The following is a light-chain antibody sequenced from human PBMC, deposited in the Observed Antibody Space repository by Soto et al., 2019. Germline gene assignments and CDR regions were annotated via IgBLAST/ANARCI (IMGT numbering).Light chain of an antibody. Sequence: VRPRSPSTLSVSPGERATLSCRASQSVNSDLAWYQQKPGQAPRLLIFGASTRATGVPTRFSGSRSGTEFTLTISSLQSEDFAVYYCQKFNKWPWTFGQGTKVDIK. CDR1: QSVNSD. J-gene: IGKJ1*01. V-gene: IGKV3-15*01. CDR2: GAS. CDR3: QKFNKWPWT.